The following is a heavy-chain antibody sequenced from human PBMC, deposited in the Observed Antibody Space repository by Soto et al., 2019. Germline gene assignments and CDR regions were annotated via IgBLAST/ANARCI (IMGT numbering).Heavy chain of an antibody. D-gene: IGHD3-9*01. Sequence: DVQLVESGGGLVKPGGSLRLSCAASGFIFSSHNMNWVRQARGKGLEWVSSITGSSSYIFYAASVKGRFTISRDNAKNTVYLQMNSLRAEDTGVYYCARLVASETGYGMDVWGQGTTVTVSS. J-gene: IGHJ6*02. V-gene: IGHV3-21*06. CDR3: ARLVASETGYGMDV. CDR2: ITGSSSYI. CDR1: GFIFSSHN.